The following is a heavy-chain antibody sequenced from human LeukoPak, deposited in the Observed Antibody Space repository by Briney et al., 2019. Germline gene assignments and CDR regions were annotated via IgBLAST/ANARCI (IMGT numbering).Heavy chain of an antibody. CDR2: IHTSGSI. CDR1: GGSISSHY. D-gene: IGHD3-10*01. Sequence: SETLSLTCTVSGGSISSHYWSWIRQPPGKGLEWIGYIHTSGSINYSPSLKSRVTMAVDTSKNQFSLKLSSGAAGDTAVYYWATPDLGDSCCHRWFDPWGQGTLVTVSS. CDR3: ATPDLGDSCCHRWFDP. J-gene: IGHJ5*02. V-gene: IGHV4-4*09.